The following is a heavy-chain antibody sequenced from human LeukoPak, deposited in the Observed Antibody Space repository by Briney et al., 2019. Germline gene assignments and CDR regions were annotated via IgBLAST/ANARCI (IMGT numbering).Heavy chain of an antibody. CDR2: IYTSGST. D-gene: IGHD6-6*01. V-gene: IGHV4-4*07. CDR3: ARDPGRMIAARANNAFDI. J-gene: IGHJ3*02. Sequence: SETLSLTCTVSGGSISSYYWSWIRQPAGKGLEWIGRIYTSGSTNYNPSLKSRVTMSVDTSKNQFSLKLSSVTAADTAVYYCARDPGRMIAARANNAFDIWGQGTMVTVSS. CDR1: GGSISSYY.